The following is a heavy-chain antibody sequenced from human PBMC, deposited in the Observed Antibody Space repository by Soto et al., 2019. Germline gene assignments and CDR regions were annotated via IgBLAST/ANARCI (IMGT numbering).Heavy chain of an antibody. CDR3: ARDEWELRTFDY. CDR2: MNPNSGNT. V-gene: IGHV1-8*01. Sequence: ASVKVSCKASGYTFTSYDINWVRQATGQGLEWMGWMNPNSGNTGYAQKFQGRATITADESTSTAYMELSSLRSEDTAVYYCARDEWELRTFDYRGQRNLVPVSS. D-gene: IGHD1-26*01. J-gene: IGHJ4*02. CDR1: GYTFTSYD.